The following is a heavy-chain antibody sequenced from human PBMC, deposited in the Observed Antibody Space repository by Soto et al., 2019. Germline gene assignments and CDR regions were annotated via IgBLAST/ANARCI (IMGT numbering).Heavy chain of an antibody. J-gene: IGHJ4*02. CDR3: ARVYCSGGSCYSIDY. CDR1: GYTFTSYY. CDR2: INPSDST. V-gene: IGHV1-46*03. D-gene: IGHD2-15*01. Sequence: QVQLVQSGAEVKKPGASVKVSCKASGYTFTSYYMHWVRQAPGQGLEWMGIINPSDSTSYAQKFRGRVTMSRDTSTSTVYRELSSLRSEDTAVYYCARVYCSGGSCYSIDYWGQGTLVTVSS.